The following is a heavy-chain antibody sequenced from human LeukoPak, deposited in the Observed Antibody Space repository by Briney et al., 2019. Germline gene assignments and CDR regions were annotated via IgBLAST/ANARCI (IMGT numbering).Heavy chain of an antibody. D-gene: IGHD4-17*01. J-gene: IGHJ4*02. Sequence: PGGSLRLSCAASGFTFSSYGMHWVRQAPGKGLEWVAVISYDGSNKYYADSVKGRFTISRDNSKNTLYLQMNSLKIEDTAVYYCTTPLTVTSESFDYWGQGTLVTVSS. CDR2: ISYDGSNK. V-gene: IGHV3-30*03. CDR1: GFTFSSYG. CDR3: TTPLTVTSESFDY.